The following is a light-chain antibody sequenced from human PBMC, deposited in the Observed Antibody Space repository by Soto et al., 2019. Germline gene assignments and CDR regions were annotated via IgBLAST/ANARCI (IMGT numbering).Light chain of an antibody. Sequence: QSALTQPASVSGSPGQSITISCSGTSSDVGGFNFVSWYQQHPGKAPRLLIYDVTSRPSGVSHRFSGSKSGTTASLTISGLQPEDEAHYYCSSYTSINFFDSYVFGTGTKLTVL. V-gene: IGLV2-14*03. CDR3: SSYTSINFFDSYV. CDR1: SSDVGGFNF. CDR2: DVT. J-gene: IGLJ1*01.